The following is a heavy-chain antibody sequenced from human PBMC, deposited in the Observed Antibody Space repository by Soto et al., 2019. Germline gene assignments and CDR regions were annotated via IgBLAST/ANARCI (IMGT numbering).Heavy chain of an antibody. J-gene: IGHJ3*02. CDR1: GGSITNYY. CDR3: TTEAYDNSGSLAFDI. CDR2: IFHTGTT. D-gene: IGHD3-22*01. V-gene: IGHV4-59*08. Sequence: PSETLSLTCTVSGGSITNYYYSWIRQPPGKGLEWIGYIFHTGTTSYNTSIKSRVNLSVDTSQSQFFLKLNSVTAADTAVYYCTTEAYDNSGSLAFDIWGPGTLVT.